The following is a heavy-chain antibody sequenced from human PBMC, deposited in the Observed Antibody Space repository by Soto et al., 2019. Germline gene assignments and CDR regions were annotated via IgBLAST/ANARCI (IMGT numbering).Heavy chain of an antibody. J-gene: IGHJ6*02. CDR2: IYYSGST. V-gene: IGHV4-31*03. D-gene: IGHD2-15*01. CDR3: ARDSFGGSLV. CDR1: VGSISSGGYY. Sequence: LSLTCTVSVGSISSGGYYWSWIRQHPGKGLEWIGYIYYSGSTYYNPSLKSRVTISVDTSKNQFSLKLSSVTAADTAVYYCARDSFGGSLVLGQGTTVTVSS.